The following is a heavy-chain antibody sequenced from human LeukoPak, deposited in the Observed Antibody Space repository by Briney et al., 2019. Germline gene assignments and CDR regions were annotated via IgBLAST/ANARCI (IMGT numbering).Heavy chain of an antibody. CDR1: GFTFGDYA. Sequence: GGSLRLSCTASGFTFGDYAMSCVRQAPGKGLGRGGFIRRKAYAGTTEYAASVKGRFTISRDDSKSIAYLQMNSLKTEDTAVYYCTRVAICFDPWGQGTLVTVSS. J-gene: IGHJ5*02. D-gene: IGHD3-3*01. CDR2: IRRKAYAGTT. CDR3: TRVAICFDP. V-gene: IGHV3-49*04.